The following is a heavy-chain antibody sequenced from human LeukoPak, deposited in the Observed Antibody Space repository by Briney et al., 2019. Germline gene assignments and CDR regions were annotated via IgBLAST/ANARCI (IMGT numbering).Heavy chain of an antibody. CDR3: ARDPVGYCSSTSCLGYFDY. CDR1: GFTFSSYG. D-gene: IGHD2-2*03. V-gene: IGHV3-30*02. J-gene: IGHJ4*02. Sequence: GGSLRLSCAASGFTFSSYGMHWVRQAPGKGLEWVAFIRYDGSNKNYGDSVKGRFTISRDNAKNSLYLQMNSLRAEDTALYYCARDPVGYCSSTSCLGYFDYWGQGTLVTVSS. CDR2: IRYDGSNK.